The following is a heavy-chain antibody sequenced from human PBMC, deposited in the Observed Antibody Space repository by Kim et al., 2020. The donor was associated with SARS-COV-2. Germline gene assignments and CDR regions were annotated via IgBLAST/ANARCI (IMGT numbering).Heavy chain of an antibody. CDR1: GYTFTGYY. J-gene: IGHJ5*02. CDR2: INPNSGGT. CDR3: ARDGCSGGSCYSTWFDP. Sequence: GSVKVSCKASGYTFTGYYMHWVRQAPGQGLEWMGWINPNSGGTNYAQKFQGRVTMTRDTSISTAYMELSRLRSDDTAVYYCARDGCSGGSCYSTWFDPWGQGTLVTVSS. D-gene: IGHD2-15*01. V-gene: IGHV1-2*02.